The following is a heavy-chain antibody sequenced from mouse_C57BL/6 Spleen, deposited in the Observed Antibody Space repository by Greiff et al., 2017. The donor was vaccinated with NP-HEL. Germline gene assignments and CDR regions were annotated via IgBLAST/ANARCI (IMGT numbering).Heavy chain of an antibody. J-gene: IGHJ1*03. CDR3: ARREITTVVANWYFDV. Sequence: VQLQQSGAELMKPGASVKLSCKATGYTFTGYWIEWVKQRPGHGLEWIGEILPGSGSTNYNEKFKGKATFTADTSSNTAYMQLSSLTTEDSAIYYCARREITTVVANWYFDVWGTGTTVTVSS. V-gene: IGHV1-9*01. CDR2: ILPGSGST. CDR1: GYTFTGYW. D-gene: IGHD1-1*01.